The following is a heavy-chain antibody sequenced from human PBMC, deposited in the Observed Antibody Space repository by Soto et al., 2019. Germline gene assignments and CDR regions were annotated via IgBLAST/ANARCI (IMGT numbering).Heavy chain of an antibody. D-gene: IGHD5-18*01. Sequence: QVQLVQSGAEVKKPGSSVKVSCKASGGTFSSYTISWVRQAPGQGLEWMGRIIPILGIANYAQKFQGRVTITADKSKSTANVELSSLRSEDTAVYYCARDGDGYSRIAEDFQHWGQGTLVTVSS. CDR3: ARDGDGYSRIAEDFQH. J-gene: IGHJ1*01. CDR2: IIPILGIA. CDR1: GGTFSSYT. V-gene: IGHV1-69*08.